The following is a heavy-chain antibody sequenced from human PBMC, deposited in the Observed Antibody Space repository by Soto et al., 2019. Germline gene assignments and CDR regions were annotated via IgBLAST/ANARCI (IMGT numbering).Heavy chain of an antibody. CDR2: IIPIFGTA. CDR3: ARAMQWLVQHDAFDI. D-gene: IGHD6-19*01. J-gene: IGHJ3*02. CDR1: GGTFSSYA. V-gene: IGHV1-69*13. Sequence: SVKVSFKASGGTFSSYAISWVRQAPGQGLEWMGGIIPIFGTANYAQKFQGRVTITVDESTSTAYMELSSLRSEDTAVYYCARAMQWLVQHDAFDIWGQGTMVTVSS.